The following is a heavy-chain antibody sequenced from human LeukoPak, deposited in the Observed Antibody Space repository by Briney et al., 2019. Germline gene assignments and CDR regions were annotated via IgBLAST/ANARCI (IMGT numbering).Heavy chain of an antibody. Sequence: GGSLRLSCAASGFTFSSYSMNWVRQAAGKGLEWVSYISSSSSTIYYADSVKGRFTISRDNAKNSLYLQMNSLRAEDTAVYYCARDGIKGWLRLSGYYDYWGQGTLVTVSS. CDR3: ARDGIKGWLRLSGYYDY. V-gene: IGHV3-48*01. D-gene: IGHD5-12*01. J-gene: IGHJ4*02. CDR1: GFTFSSYS. CDR2: ISSSSSTI.